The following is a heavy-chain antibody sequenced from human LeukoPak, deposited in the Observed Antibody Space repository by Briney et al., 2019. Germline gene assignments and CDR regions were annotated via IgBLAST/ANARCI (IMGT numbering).Heavy chain of an antibody. J-gene: IGHJ4*02. CDR2: INPNSGGT. Sequence: GASVKVSCKASGYTFTGYYMHWVRQASGQGLEWMGWINPNSGGTNYAQKFQGRVTMTRDTSISTAYMELSRLRSDDTAVYYCAIGRAMIAVVPLDYWGQGTLVTVSS. CDR3: AIGRAMIAVVPLDY. CDR1: GYTFTGYY. V-gene: IGHV1-2*02. D-gene: IGHD3-22*01.